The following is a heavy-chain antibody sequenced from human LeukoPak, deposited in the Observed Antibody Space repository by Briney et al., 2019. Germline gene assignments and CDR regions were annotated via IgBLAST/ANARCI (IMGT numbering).Heavy chain of an antibody. CDR2: IYYSGST. CDR1: GGSISSSSYY. D-gene: IGHD2-2*01. CDR3: ARPACSSTSCPLKWRWFDP. J-gene: IGHJ5*02. V-gene: IGHV4-39*01. Sequence: SETLSLTCTVSGGSISSSSYYWGWIRQPPGKGLEWIGSIYYSGSTYYNPSLKSRVTISVDTSKNQFSLKLSSVTAADTAVYYCARPACSSTSCPLKWRWFDPWGQGTLVTVSS.